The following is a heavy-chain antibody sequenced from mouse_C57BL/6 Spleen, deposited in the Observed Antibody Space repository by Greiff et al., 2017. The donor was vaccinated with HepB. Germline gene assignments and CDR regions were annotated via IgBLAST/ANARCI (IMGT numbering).Heavy chain of an antibody. V-gene: IGHV14-3*01. Sequence: VQLQQSVAELVRPGASVKLSCTASGFNIQNTYMHWVKQRPEQGLEWIGRIVPANGNTKYAPKFQGKATITADTSSNTAYLQLSGLTSEDPAIYYCARGDSPFAYWGQGTLVTVSA. CDR3: ARGDSPFAY. CDR2: IVPANGNT. CDR1: GFNIQNTY. J-gene: IGHJ3*01.